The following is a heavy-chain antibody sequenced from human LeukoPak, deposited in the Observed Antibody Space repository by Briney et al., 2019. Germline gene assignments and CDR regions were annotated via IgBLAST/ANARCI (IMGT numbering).Heavy chain of an antibody. CDR2: ISAYNGNT. D-gene: IGHD4-17*01. CDR3: ARERRVTTAPFDY. V-gene: IGHV1-18*01. CDR1: GYTFTSYG. J-gene: IGHJ4*02. Sequence: VASVKVSCKASGYTFTSYGISWVRQAPGQGLEWMGWISAYNGNTNYAQKLQGRVTMTTDTSTSTAYMELSSLRSEDTAVYYRARERRVTTAPFDYWGQGTLVTASS.